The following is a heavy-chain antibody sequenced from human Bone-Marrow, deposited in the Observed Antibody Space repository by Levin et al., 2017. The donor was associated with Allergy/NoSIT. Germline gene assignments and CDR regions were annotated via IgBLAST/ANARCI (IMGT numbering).Heavy chain of an antibody. V-gene: IGHV3-15*07. CDR2: IKSKNDGATT. J-gene: IGHJ4*02. D-gene: IGHD2-2*01. Sequence: GESLKISCAASGFPFINAWMSWVRQAPGKGLEWVGRIKSKNDGATTDYAAPVKGRFIVSRDDSKNTLYLQMNSLKIEDTGVYFCSTLVPAAEGDYWGQGTLVTVSS. CDR3: STLVPAAEGDY. CDR1: GFPFINAW.